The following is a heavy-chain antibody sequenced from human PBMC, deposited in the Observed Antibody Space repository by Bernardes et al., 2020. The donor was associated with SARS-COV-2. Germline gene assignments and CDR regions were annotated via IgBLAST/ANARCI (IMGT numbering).Heavy chain of an antibody. D-gene: IGHD3-22*01. J-gene: IGHJ4*01. CDR2: IYCDDEQ. V-gene: IGHV2-5*02. Sequence: SGPTLVKPTQTRTLTYTFPGFSLSTAGVGVAGIRQPPVQALELLALIYCDDEQRYSPSLMSRLTSTKDTSKGQVVLTMTNMDPVDTATYYCAHRAYFTNHDDFYYSGLDYGGHGTLVNVSS. CDR3: AHRAYFTNHDDFYYSGLDY. CDR1: GFSLSTAGVG.